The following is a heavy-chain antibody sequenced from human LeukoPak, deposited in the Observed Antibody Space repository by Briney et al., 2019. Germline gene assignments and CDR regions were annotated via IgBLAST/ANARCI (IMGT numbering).Heavy chain of an antibody. CDR2: ISDSGGST. Sequence: WGSLTLSCVASGFTFRRFALSWVRQAPGKGLEWVAGISDSGGSTNYAASMTGRFTISRDTPKNTLFLEMNTLRGEDTAIYYCAKSSSAYDTSGYLDSWGQGTLVTVSS. J-gene: IGHJ5*01. V-gene: IGHV3-23*01. CDR1: GFTFRRFA. D-gene: IGHD3-16*01. CDR3: AKSSSAYDTSGYLDS.